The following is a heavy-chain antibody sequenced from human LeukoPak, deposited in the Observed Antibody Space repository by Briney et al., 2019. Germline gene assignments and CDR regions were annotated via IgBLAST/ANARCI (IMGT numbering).Heavy chain of an antibody. V-gene: IGHV1-18*04. D-gene: IGHD2-2*01. CDR3: ARGPRRAYCSSTSCPLQTDY. Sequence: ASVKVSCKASGYTFTSYGISWVRQAPGQGLEWMGWISAYNGNTNYAQKLQGRVTMTTDTSTSTAYMELRSLRSDDTAVYYCARGPRRAYCSSTSCPLQTDYWGQGTLVIVSS. CDR2: ISAYNGNT. CDR1: GYTFTSYG. J-gene: IGHJ4*02.